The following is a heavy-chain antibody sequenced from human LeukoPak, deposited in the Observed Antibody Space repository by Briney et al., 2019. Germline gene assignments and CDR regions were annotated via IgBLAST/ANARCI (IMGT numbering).Heavy chain of an antibody. V-gene: IGHV3-23*01. CDR3: ARDEVTSGGGLES. D-gene: IGHD3-16*01. Sequence: GGSLRLSCAASGFTFGNYAMTWVRQAPGKGVEYVTSTSGSGGSSYYAASVQGRFTISRDNSKNTLYLHMNSLRAEDTAVYYCARDEVTSGGGLESWGQGTLVIVSS. CDR1: GFTFGNYA. J-gene: IGHJ4*02. CDR2: TSGSGGSS.